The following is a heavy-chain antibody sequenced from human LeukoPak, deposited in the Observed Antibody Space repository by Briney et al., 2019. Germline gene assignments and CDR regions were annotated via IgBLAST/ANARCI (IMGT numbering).Heavy chain of an antibody. CDR2: INPNSGGT. Sequence: GASVKVSCKASGYTFTGYYVHWVRQAPGQGLEWMGWINPNSGGTNYAQKFQGRVTMTRDTSISTAYMELSRLRSDDTAVYYCATGSYYYGSPSYYPDWGQGTLVTVSS. CDR1: GYTFTGYY. V-gene: IGHV1-2*02. D-gene: IGHD3-10*01. J-gene: IGHJ4*02. CDR3: ATGSYYYGSPSYYPD.